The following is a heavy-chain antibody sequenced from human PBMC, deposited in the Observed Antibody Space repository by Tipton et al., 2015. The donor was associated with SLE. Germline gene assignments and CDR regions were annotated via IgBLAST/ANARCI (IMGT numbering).Heavy chain of an antibody. CDR3: ARLNDASAIASFDY. J-gene: IGHJ4*02. D-gene: IGHD1-1*01. CDR1: GQSITTGGYY. CDR2: IYYSETT. Sequence: TLSLTCTVSGQSITTGGYYWSWIRLHPGKGLEWIGYIYYSETTHYNPSLKSRVSISVDTSKNQFSLKLTSVTAADTAVYYCARLNDASAIASFDYWGQGILLSVSS. V-gene: IGHV4-31*03.